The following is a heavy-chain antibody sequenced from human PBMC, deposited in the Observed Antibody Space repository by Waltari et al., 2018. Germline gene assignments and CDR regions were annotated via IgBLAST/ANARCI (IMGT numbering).Heavy chain of an antibody. CDR1: GASIRSYF. CDR3: AKGVVVTTMNFYYYMDV. CDR2: MYHSGST. D-gene: IGHD2-21*02. J-gene: IGHJ6*03. Sequence: QVQLQESGPGLVKSSETRSLTCTVSGASIRSYFWSWIRQSPGKGLEWIGYMYHSGSTNYSPSLKSRVTISVDTSKNQFFLKLSSVTAADTAVYYWAKGVVVTTMNFYYYMDVWGKGTPVTVSS. V-gene: IGHV4-59*01.